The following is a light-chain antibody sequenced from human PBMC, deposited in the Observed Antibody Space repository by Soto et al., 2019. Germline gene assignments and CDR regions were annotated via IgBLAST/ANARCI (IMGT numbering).Light chain of an antibody. Sequence: QSVLTQPPSVSAAPGQTVTISCSGTSSNIESHSVSSYQRLPGTAPKLLIYEDSVRPSGIPARFSCSKSGTSATLGITGLQPGDEADYYCGAWDTSLSAGVFGGGTQLTVL. CDR3: GAWDTSLSAGV. V-gene: IGLV1-51*02. J-gene: IGLJ7*01. CDR2: EDS. CDR1: SSNIESHS.